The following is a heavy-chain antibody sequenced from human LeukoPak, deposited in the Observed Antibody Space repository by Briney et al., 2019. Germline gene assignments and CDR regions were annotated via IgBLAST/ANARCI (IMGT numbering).Heavy chain of an antibody. V-gene: IGHV4-59*01. Sequence: SETLSLTCTVSGGSISSYYWTWIRQPPGKGLEWIGYIYYSGSTNYNPSLKSRLTISVDTSKNQFSLKLSSVTAADTAVYYCAVNVAAASAGWVQHWGQGTLVTVSS. CDR3: AVNVAAASAGWVQH. CDR1: GGSISSYY. D-gene: IGHD6-13*01. CDR2: IYYSGST. J-gene: IGHJ1*01.